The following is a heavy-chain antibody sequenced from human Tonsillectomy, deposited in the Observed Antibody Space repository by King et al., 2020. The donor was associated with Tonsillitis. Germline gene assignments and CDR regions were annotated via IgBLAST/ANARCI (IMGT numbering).Heavy chain of an antibody. D-gene: IGHD6-19*01. CDR3: STDGGVAVAGLFEH. J-gene: IGHJ4*02. Sequence: VQLVESGGGLVKPGGSLRLSCTASGFSFSDAWMGWVRQVPGKGLEWVGRIRSKRKGGTTDYAAPVKNRIAISRDDSKNIVYLQLSSLKTEDTALYCCSTDGGVAVAGLFEHWGQGALVIVSS. CDR1: GFSFSDAW. CDR2: IRSKRKGGTT. V-gene: IGHV3-15*01.